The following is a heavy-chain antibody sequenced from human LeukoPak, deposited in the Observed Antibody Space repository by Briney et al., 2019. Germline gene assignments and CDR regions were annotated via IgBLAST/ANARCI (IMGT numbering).Heavy chain of an antibody. CDR2: IKQDGSEQ. CDR3: ARNSGWSVDY. D-gene: IGHD6-19*01. J-gene: IGHJ4*02. V-gene: IGHV3-7*01. CDR1: GFTFSNYW. Sequence: PGGSLRLSCAASGFTFSNYWMSWVRQTPGKGLKWVANIKQDGSEQYYVDSMEGRFTVSRDNAKNSLSLQMNSLRADDTAVYYCARNSGWSVDYWGQGALVTVS.